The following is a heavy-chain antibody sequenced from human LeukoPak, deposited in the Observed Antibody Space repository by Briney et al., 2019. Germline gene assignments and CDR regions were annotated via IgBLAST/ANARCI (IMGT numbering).Heavy chain of an antibody. J-gene: IGHJ6*02. D-gene: IGHD2/OR15-2a*01. CDR3: ARLKNSMVFYGLDV. V-gene: IGHV5-51*07. Sequence: ESRKISCKGTGYSFTSYWIGWVHQMPGKGLEWMGIINPGDSDTRYSPSFQGQVTISADKSISTAYLQWSSLKASDTAMYYCARLKNSMVFYGLDVCGHRDPVSASS. CDR2: INPGDSDT. CDR1: GYSFTSYW.